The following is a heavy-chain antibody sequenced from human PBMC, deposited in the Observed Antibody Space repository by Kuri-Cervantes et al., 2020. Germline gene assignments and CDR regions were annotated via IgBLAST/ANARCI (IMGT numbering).Heavy chain of an antibody. CDR3: ARDPAWVGVFPAPPGLGFDP. J-gene: IGHJ5*02. D-gene: IGHD2-2*01. CDR2: IIPIFGTA. Sequence: SVKVSCKASGGTFSSYAISWVRQAPGQGLEWMGGIIPIFGTANYAQKFQGRVTITADESTSTAYMELRSLRSDDTAVYYCARDPAWVGVFPAPPGLGFDPWGQGTLVTVSS. CDR1: GGTFSSYA. V-gene: IGHV1-69*13.